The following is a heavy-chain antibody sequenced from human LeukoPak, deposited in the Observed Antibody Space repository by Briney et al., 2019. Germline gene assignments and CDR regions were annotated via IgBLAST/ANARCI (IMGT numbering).Heavy chain of an antibody. CDR3: ATLRVPSRDYYYYYGMDV. J-gene: IGHJ6*02. V-gene: IGHV4-4*02. D-gene: IGHD4/OR15-4a*01. CDR2: IYHSGST. CDR1: GGSISSSNW. Sequence: SGTLSLTCAVSGGSISSSNWWSWVRQPPEKGLEWIGEIYHSGSTNYNPSLKSRVTISVDKSKNQFSLKLSSVTAADTAVYYCATLRVPSRDYYYYYGMDVWGQGTTVTVSS.